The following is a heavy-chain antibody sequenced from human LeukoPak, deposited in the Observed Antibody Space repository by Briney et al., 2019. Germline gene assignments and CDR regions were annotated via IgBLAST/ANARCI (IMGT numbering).Heavy chain of an antibody. CDR2: IYYSGST. CDR3: ARHGLLASEIQDFDI. Sequence: SETLSLTCTVCGGSISIYYWSWIRQPPGKGLEWIGYIYYSGSTNYNPSLKSRVTISVDTSKNQFSLKLSSVTAADTAVYYCARHGLLASEIQDFDIWGQGTMVTVSS. D-gene: IGHD3-3*01. V-gene: IGHV4-59*08. J-gene: IGHJ3*02. CDR1: GGSISIYY.